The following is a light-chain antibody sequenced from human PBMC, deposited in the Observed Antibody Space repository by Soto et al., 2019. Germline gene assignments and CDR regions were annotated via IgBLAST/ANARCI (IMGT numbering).Light chain of an antibody. CDR1: QSISSW. Sequence: DIQMTQSPSTLSASVGDRVTITCRASQSISSWLAWYQQKPGKAPKLLIYKASSLDSGVPSRFSGRGSGTEFTLTISSLQPDDFATYFCQQYKSYWTFGQGTKVEIK. J-gene: IGKJ1*01. V-gene: IGKV1-5*03. CDR2: KAS. CDR3: QQYKSYWT.